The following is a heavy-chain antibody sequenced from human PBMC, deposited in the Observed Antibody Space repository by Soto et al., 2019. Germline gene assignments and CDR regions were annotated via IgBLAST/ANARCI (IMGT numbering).Heavy chain of an antibody. CDR1: GYTFTSYD. CDR3: AVYCSGGSCYSRGMDV. CDR2: MNPNSGNT. V-gene: IGHV1-8*01. J-gene: IGHJ6*02. Sequence: QVQLVQSGAEVKKPGASVKVSCKASGYTFTSYDINWVRQATGQGLEWMGGMNPNSGNTGYAQKFQGRVTMTSNTSISKAYIELSSLRSDDTGGYYCAVYCSGGSCYSRGMDVWGQGTTVTVSS. D-gene: IGHD2-15*01.